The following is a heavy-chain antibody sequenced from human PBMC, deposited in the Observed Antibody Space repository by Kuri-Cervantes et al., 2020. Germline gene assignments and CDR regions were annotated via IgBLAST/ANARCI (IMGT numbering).Heavy chain of an antibody. J-gene: IGHJ4*02. CDR2: INPSGGST. Sequence: ASVKVSCKASGGTFSSYAISWVRQAPGQGLEWMGLINPSGGSTRYAPRFQGRVTMTRDTSTSTVYMELSSLRSEDTAVFYCARGAARDLDYWGQGTLVTVSS. CDR1: GGTFSSYA. D-gene: IGHD6-6*01. V-gene: IGHV1-46*01. CDR3: ARGAARDLDY.